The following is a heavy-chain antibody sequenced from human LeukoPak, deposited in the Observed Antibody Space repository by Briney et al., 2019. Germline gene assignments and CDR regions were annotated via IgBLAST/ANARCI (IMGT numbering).Heavy chain of an antibody. V-gene: IGHV1-2*02. Sequence: ASVKVSCKASGYTFTGYYMHSVRQAPGQGLEWMGWINPNSGGTNYAQKFQGRVTMTRDTSISTAYMELSRLRSDDTAVYYCARGPLYSSGWSSYWGQGTLVTVSS. CDR2: INPNSGGT. J-gene: IGHJ4*02. CDR3: ARGPLYSSGWSSY. CDR1: GYTFTGYY. D-gene: IGHD6-19*01.